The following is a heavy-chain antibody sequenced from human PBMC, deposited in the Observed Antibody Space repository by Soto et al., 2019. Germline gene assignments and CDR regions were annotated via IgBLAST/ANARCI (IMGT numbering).Heavy chain of an antibody. Sequence: GGSLRLSCAASGFTFSSYAMHWVRQAPGKGLEWVAVISYDGSNKYYADSVKGRFTISRDNSKNTLYLQMNSLRAEDTAVYYCARDFRSGVQGVIRYYYYYGMDVWGQGTTVTVS. CDR3: ARDFRSGVQGVIRYYYYYGMDV. D-gene: IGHD3-10*01. CDR2: ISYDGSNK. CDR1: GFTFSSYA. V-gene: IGHV3-30-3*01. J-gene: IGHJ6*02.